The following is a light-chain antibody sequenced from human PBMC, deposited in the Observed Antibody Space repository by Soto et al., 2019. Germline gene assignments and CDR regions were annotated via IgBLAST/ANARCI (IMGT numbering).Light chain of an antibody. CDR3: AAWDDSLSGRV. V-gene: IGLV1-47*01. J-gene: IGLJ2*01. CDR1: RSNIGSNY. Sequence: QAVVTQPPSASGTPGQRVTISWSGSRSNIGSNYVYWYQQLPGTAPKLLIYRNNQRPSGVPDRCSGSKSGTSASLAISGLRSEDEADYYCAAWDDSLSGRVFGGGTKVTVL. CDR2: RNN.